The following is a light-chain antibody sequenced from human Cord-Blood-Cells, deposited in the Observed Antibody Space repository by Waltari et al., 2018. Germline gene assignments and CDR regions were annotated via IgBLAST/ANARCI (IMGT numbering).Light chain of an antibody. CDR2: GAS. V-gene: IGKV3-20*01. CDR1: QSVSSSY. J-gene: IGKJ2*01. CDR3: QQYGSSPYT. Sequence: EIVWKQSPGTLSLSPGERATLPCRASQSVSSSYLAWYQQKPGQAPRLLIYGASSRATGIPDRFSGSGSGTDFTLTISRLEPEDFAVYYCQQYGSSPYTFGQGTKLEIK.